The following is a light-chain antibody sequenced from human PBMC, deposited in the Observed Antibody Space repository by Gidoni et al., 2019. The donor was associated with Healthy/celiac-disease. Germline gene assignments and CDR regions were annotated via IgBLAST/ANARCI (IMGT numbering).Light chain of an antibody. Sequence: EIVLTQSPGTLSLSPGERATLSCRASQSVSSSYLAWYQQKPGQAPRLLIYGASSRATGIPDRFSGSGSGTDFTLTISRLEPEDFAVYYCQQYGSEFXPXTKVDIK. CDR3: QQYGSE. J-gene: IGKJ3*01. CDR2: GAS. CDR1: QSVSSSY. V-gene: IGKV3-20*01.